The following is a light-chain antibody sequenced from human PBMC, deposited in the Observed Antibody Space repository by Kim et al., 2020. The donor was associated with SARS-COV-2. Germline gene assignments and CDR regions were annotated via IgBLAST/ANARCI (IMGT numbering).Light chain of an antibody. CDR1: QSVSRY. CDR2: AAS. Sequence: ASVGDRVTITCRASQSVSRYLDWYQQKPGKAPKLLIYAASSLQSGVPSRFSGSGSGTDFTLTVSSLQPEDFATYYCQQSYSTPLTFGGGTKVDIK. CDR3: QQSYSTPLT. J-gene: IGKJ4*01. V-gene: IGKV1-39*01.